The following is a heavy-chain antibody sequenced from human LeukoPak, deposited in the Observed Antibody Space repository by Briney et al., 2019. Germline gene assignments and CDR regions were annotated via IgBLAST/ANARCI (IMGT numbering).Heavy chain of an antibody. Sequence: PGGSLRLSCAASGFTFSVYGMSWVRQAPGEGLEWVSTIGGSGGTTYYADSVKGRFTISRDNSKNTLYLQMDGLRAEDTALYYCARKNGGAFDYWGQGTLVTVSS. CDR2: IGGSGGTT. D-gene: IGHD2-8*01. CDR1: GFTFSVYG. CDR3: ARKNGGAFDY. J-gene: IGHJ4*02. V-gene: IGHV3-23*01.